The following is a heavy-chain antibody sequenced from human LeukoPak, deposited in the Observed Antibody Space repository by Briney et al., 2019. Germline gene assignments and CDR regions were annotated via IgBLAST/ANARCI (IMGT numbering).Heavy chain of an antibody. J-gene: IGHJ4*02. CDR1: GYSFSNYW. CDR2: IFPGDSNT. Sequence: GESLKISCKGSGYSFSNYWIGWVRQMPGKGLEWMGIIFPGDSNTRYSPSFQGQVSISADKSISTAYLQWTSLKASDTAMYYCARGRSVYDSFDYWGQGTLVTVSS. D-gene: IGHD5/OR15-5a*01. CDR3: ARGRSVYDSFDY. V-gene: IGHV5-51*01.